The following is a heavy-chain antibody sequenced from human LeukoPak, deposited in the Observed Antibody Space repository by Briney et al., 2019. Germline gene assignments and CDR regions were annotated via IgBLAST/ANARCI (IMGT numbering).Heavy chain of an antibody. J-gene: IGHJ3*02. Sequence: GGSLRLSCAVSGFTFSTYEINWVRQAPGKGLEWVSYISTSGSKTYYAESVKGRFTISRDNTKNFLYLQTHRLRAEDTAVYYCARAGGERIGVLRAFVIWGQGAMVTVSS. CDR2: ISTSGSKT. CDR1: GFTFSTYE. CDR3: ARAGGERIGVLRAFVI. V-gene: IGHV3-48*03. D-gene: IGHD1-1*01.